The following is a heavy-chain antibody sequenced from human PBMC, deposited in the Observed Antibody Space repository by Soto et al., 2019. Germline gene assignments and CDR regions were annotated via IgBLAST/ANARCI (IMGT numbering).Heavy chain of an antibody. CDR1: GGSFSPNY. CDR3: ARGGWFDES. D-gene: IGHD3-10*01. V-gene: IGHV4-59*01. J-gene: IGHJ5*02. Sequence: PSETLSLTCTVSGGSFSPNYWAWIRQPPGKGLEWIGYIYYGGTTRYNPSLESRVTISVDTSKNQFSLKLTSVTAADTAVYYCARGGWFDESWGQGTLVTVSS. CDR2: IYYGGTT.